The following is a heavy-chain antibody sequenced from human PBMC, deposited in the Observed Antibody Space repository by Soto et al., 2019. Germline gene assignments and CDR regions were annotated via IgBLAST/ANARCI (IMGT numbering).Heavy chain of an antibody. CDR1: GYSFTSYW. CDR2: IYPGDSVT. V-gene: IGHV5-51*01. CDR3: ASGIAVAGTIYYYGMDV. D-gene: IGHD6-19*01. Sequence: GESLKISCKGSGYSFTSYWIGWVRQMPGKGLEWMGIIYPGDSVTRYSPSFQGQVTISADKSISTAYLQWSSLKASDTAMYYCASGIAVAGTIYYYGMDVWGQGTTVTVSS. J-gene: IGHJ6*02.